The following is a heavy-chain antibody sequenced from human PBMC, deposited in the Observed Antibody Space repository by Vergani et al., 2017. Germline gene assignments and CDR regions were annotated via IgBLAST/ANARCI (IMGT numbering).Heavy chain of an antibody. CDR3: AKGRGGSYLGDY. Sequence: EVQLLESGGGLVQPGGSLRLSCAASGFTFSSYAMSWVRQAPGKGLEWVSAISGSGGSTYYADSVKGRFTISRDNSKNTLYLQMNSLRAEVTAVYYCAKGRGGSYLGDYWGQGTLVTVSS. J-gene: IGHJ4*02. D-gene: IGHD1-26*01. CDR2: ISGSGGST. V-gene: IGHV3-23*01. CDR1: GFTFSSYA.